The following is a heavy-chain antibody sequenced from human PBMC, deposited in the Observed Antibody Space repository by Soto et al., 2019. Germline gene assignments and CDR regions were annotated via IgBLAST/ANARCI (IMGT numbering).Heavy chain of an antibody. CDR2: TSYDGSNN. J-gene: IGHJ4*02. CDR1: GFTFRSYV. CDR3: ARWGTTGGLDV. D-gene: IGHD3-16*01. V-gene: IGHV3-33*05. Sequence: QVHLVESGGGVVQPGTSLRLSCVGSGFTFRSYVIHWVRQAPGKGLEWDPLTSYDGSNNFYGDSVKGRFTISRHNSRNTVELQMDSLRFEDTALYYCARWGTTGGLDVWGQGTLVSVSS.